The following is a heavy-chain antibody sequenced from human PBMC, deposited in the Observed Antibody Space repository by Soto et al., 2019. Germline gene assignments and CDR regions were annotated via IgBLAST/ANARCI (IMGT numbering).Heavy chain of an antibody. CDR2: INGDGSAI. CDR3: ARDLTGYAMDV. Sequence: GGSLRPSSVGYVFDLTNRQMDWVRQAPGKGLEWVSYINGDGSAIYYADSVRGRFTISRDNAKNSLFLQMSSLRAEDTAIYYCARDLTGYAMDVWGQGTTVTVSS. J-gene: IGHJ6*02. CDR1: VFDLTNRQ. D-gene: IGHD2-8*01. V-gene: IGHV3-48*03.